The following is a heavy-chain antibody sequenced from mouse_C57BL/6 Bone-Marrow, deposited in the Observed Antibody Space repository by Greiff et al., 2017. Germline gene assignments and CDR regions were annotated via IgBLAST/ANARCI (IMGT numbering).Heavy chain of an antibody. CDR3: ARGIHYDYDGWFAY. CDR1: GFSLSTSGMG. Sequence: QVTLKESGPGILQSSQTLSLTCSFSGFSLSTSGMGVSWIRQPSGKGLEWLAHIYWDDDKRYNPSLKSRLTISKDTSRNQVFLKITSVDTADTATYYCARGIHYDYDGWFAYWGQGTLVTVSA. CDR2: IYWDDDK. D-gene: IGHD2-4*01. J-gene: IGHJ3*01. V-gene: IGHV8-12*01.